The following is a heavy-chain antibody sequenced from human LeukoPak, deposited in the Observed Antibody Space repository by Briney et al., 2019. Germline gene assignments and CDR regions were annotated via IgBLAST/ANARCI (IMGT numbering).Heavy chain of an antibody. CDR1: GFTFFSRYS. Sequence: GGSLRLSCAASGFTFFSRYSMNWVRQAPGKGLEWVASISSSSSYIYYADSVKGRFTISRDNAKNKNTMYLQMNSLRTEDSAVYYCAKEEWIQLWPSTFDYWGQGTLVTVSS. CDR2: ISSSSSYI. J-gene: IGHJ4*02. D-gene: IGHD5-18*01. V-gene: IGHV3-21*01. CDR3: AKEEWIQLWPSTFDY.